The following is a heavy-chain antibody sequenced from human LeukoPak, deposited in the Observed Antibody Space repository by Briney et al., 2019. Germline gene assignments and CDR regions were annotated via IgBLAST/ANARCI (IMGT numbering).Heavy chain of an antibody. CDR1: GYTFTGYY. Sequence: ASVKVSCKASGYTFTGYYMHWVRQATGQGLEWMGWMNPNSGNTGYAQKFLGRVTMTRNTSISTAYMELSSLRSEDTAVYYCSTIPYSSGYLFYYYGMDVWGQGTTVTVSS. CDR3: STIPYSSGYLFYYYGMDV. CDR2: MNPNSGNT. V-gene: IGHV1-8*02. D-gene: IGHD6-19*01. J-gene: IGHJ6*02.